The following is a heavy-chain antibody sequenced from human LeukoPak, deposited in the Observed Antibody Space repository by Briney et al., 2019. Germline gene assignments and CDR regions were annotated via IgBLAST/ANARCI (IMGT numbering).Heavy chain of an antibody. CDR3: ATLSGPADY. J-gene: IGHJ4*02. Sequence: LSLTCTVSGGSISSYYWSWIRQAPGKGLEWVSYISSSGSTIYYADSVKGRFTISRDNAKNSLYLQMNSLRAEDTAVYYCATLSGPADYWGQGTLVTVSS. D-gene: IGHD3-16*02. V-gene: IGHV3-11*04. CDR1: GGSISSYY. CDR2: ISSSGSTI.